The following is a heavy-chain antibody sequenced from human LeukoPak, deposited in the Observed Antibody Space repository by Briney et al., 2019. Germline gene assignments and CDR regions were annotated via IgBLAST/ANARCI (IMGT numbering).Heavy chain of an antibody. V-gene: IGHV3-23*01. CDR1: GFTLSSYA. Sequence: GGSLRLSCAASGFTLSSYAMSWVRQAPGKGLEWVSAISGSGGSTYYADSVKGRFTISRDNSKNTLYLQMNSLRAEDTAVYYCAKCQSILVRGVIGPYWGQGTLVTVSS. CDR3: AKCQSILVRGVIGPY. D-gene: IGHD3-10*01. J-gene: IGHJ4*02. CDR2: ISGSGGST.